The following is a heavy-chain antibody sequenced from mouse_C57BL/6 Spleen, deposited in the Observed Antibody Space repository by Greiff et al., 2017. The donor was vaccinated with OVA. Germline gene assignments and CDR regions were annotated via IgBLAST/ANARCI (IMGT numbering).Heavy chain of an antibody. J-gene: IGHJ1*03. Sequence: EVQLQQSGPELVKPGASVKISCKASGYTFTDYYMNWVKQSHGKSLEWIGDINPNNGGTSYNQKFKGKATLTVDKSSSTAYMELRSLTSEDSAVYYGAGGGGSSWYFDVWGTGTTVTVSS. D-gene: IGHD1-1*01. CDR3: AGGGGSSWYFDV. CDR1: GYTFTDYY. CDR2: INPNNGGT. V-gene: IGHV1-26*01.